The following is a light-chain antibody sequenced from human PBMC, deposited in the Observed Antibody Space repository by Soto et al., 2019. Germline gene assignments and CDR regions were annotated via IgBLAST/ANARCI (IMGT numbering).Light chain of an antibody. V-gene: IGKV3-20*01. Sequence: EIVLTQSPGTLSLSPGERATLSCRASHSVGSSHLAWYQQKPGQAPRLLIYGASSRATGVPDRFSGSGSVTDFTLTISRLEPEDSAVYYCQQYVGWTFGQGTKVEIK. CDR1: HSVGSSH. CDR3: QQYVGWT. J-gene: IGKJ1*01. CDR2: GAS.